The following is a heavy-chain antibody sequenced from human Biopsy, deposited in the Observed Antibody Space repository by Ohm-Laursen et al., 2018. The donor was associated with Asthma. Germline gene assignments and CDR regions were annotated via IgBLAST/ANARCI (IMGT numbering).Heavy chain of an antibody. Sequence: GSLRLSCTASGFTFSNYVMSWVRQAPGKGLEWVSSITGSGGFTYYADSVKGRFTISRDKSDNTLYLQMNSLTAEDTAVYHCARDGPELPTELDYWGPGTLVTVSS. V-gene: IGHV3-23*01. CDR1: GFTFSNYV. CDR3: ARDGPELPTELDY. CDR2: ITGSGGFT. J-gene: IGHJ4*02. D-gene: IGHD1-14*01.